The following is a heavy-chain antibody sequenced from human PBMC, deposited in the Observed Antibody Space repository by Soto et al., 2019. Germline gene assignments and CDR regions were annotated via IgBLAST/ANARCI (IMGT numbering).Heavy chain of an antibody. CDR3: AKMEGMDPWAYSFDY. CDR1: GFTFSDFA. J-gene: IGHJ4*02. Sequence: VQVLESGGGLVQPGGSLRLSCAATGFTFSDFAMSWVRQAPGKGLEWVSRIYGGGNGPHYADSVKGRVTISRDNSKNTLYLQMNSLRAGDTAVYYCAKMEGMDPWAYSFDYWGQGTLVTVSS. D-gene: IGHD2-2*03. CDR2: IYGGGNGP. V-gene: IGHV3-23*01.